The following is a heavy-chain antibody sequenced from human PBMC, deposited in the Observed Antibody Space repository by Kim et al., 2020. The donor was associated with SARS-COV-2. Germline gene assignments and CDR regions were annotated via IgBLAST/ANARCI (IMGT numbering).Heavy chain of an antibody. CDR2: IIPMVGKA. D-gene: IGHD3-10*01. Sequence: SVKVSCKVFGETFSSYNINWVRQAPGQGLEWMGRIIPMVGKADYAQKFQGRVTIIADRSTSIAYMDVSSLRSEDTAVYYCARPAGGFGDSLDYWGQGTLVTVSS. J-gene: IGHJ4*02. V-gene: IGHV1-69*02. CDR3: ARPAGGFGDSLDY. CDR1: GETFSSYN.